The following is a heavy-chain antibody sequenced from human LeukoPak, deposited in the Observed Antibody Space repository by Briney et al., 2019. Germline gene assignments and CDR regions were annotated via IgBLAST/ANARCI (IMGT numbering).Heavy chain of an antibody. V-gene: IGHV1-8*01. CDR3: ARGVAAGYDY. CDR1: GYTFTSYH. J-gene: IGHJ4*02. D-gene: IGHD6-13*01. CDR2: MSPNSGDT. Sequence: GASVKVSCKASGYTFTSYHINWVRQATGQGLEWMGWMSPNSGDTGFAQKFQGRVTMPRNTSITTAYMELSSLRSDDTAIYYCARGVAAGYDYWGQGTLVTVSS.